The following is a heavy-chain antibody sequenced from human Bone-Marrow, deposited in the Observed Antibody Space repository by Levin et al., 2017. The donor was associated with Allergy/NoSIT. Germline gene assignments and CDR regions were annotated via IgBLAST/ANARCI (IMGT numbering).Heavy chain of an antibody. V-gene: IGHV4-31*03. CDR2: IYYSGST. CDR3: ARVYCGGDCYLDY. Sequence: LRLSCTVSGGSISSGDYYWSWIRQHPGKGLEWIGYIYYSGSTYYNPSLKSRVTISVDTSKNQFSLKLSSVTAADTAVYYCARVYCGGDCYLDYWGQGTLVTVSS. D-gene: IGHD2-21*02. J-gene: IGHJ4*02. CDR1: GGSISSGDYY.